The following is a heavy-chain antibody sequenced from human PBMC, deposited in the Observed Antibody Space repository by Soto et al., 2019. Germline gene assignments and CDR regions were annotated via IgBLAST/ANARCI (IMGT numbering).Heavy chain of an antibody. Sequence: QVQLVQFGAEVKKPGASVKISCKASGYTFTRYTVNWVRQAPGQRLEWMGWINPDNGNTKSSQKFQDRVIITRDTSASTAYMDLSSLRSEDTAVYYCARGIATGQLDPWGQGTLVTVSS. CDR2: INPDNGNT. CDR1: GYTFTRYT. V-gene: IGHV1-3*01. J-gene: IGHJ5*02. CDR3: ARGIATGQLDP. D-gene: IGHD2-15*01.